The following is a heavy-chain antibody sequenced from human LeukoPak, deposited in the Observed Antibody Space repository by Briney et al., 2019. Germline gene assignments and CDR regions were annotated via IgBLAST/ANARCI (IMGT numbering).Heavy chain of an antibody. CDR2: ISSSGNTI. Sequence: PGGSLRLSCAASGFTFSDYYMSWIRQAPGKGLEWVSYISSSGNTIYYADSVKGRFTISRDNAKNSLYLQMNSLRAEDTAVYYCAKQAGYSSLLFDYWGQGTLVTVSS. V-gene: IGHV3-11*01. J-gene: IGHJ4*02. CDR1: GFTFSDYY. D-gene: IGHD6-13*01. CDR3: AKQAGYSSLLFDY.